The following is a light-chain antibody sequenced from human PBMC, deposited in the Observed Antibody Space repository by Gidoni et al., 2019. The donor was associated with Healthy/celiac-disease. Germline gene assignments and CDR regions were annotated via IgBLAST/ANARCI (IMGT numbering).Light chain of an antibody. CDR2: DAS. J-gene: IGKJ5*01. CDR1: QSVSSY. Sequence: EIVLTQSPATLSLSPGERATLPCSASQSVSSYLALYQQKPGQAPRLLIYDASNRATGIPARFSGSGSGTDFTLTISSLEPEDFAVYYCRQRSNWPRTFGQGTRLEIK. CDR3: RQRSNWPRT. V-gene: IGKV3-11*01.